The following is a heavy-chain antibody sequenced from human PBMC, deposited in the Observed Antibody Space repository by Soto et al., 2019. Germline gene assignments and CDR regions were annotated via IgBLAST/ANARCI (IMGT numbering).Heavy chain of an antibody. CDR2: IYHGGST. V-gene: IGHV4-59*01. Sequence: SETLSLTCTVSGDTITDYYWSWIRQPPGKGLEWIGYIYHGGSTYYNSSLKSRVTISIDTSKTQFSLKLSSVTAADTAVYYCARASRNYFDYWGQGTLVTVSS. CDR3: ARASRNYFDY. J-gene: IGHJ4*02. CDR1: GDTITDYY.